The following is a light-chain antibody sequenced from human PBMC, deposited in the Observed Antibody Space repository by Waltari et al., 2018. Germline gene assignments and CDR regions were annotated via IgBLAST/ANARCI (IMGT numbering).Light chain of an antibody. J-gene: IGKJ4*01. Sequence: DIQMTQSPSTLSASVGDTVTISCRASQSISSWLAWYQQKPGKAPKLLIYGASILGSGVPSRFSGIGSGTEFTLTISSLQAEDVAVYYCQQYYITPLSFGGGTKVEIK. V-gene: IGKV1-5*01. CDR1: QSISSW. CDR2: GAS. CDR3: QQYYITPLS.